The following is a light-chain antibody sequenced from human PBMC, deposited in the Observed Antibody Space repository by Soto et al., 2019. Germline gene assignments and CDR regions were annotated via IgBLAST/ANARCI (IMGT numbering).Light chain of an antibody. CDR3: QQYGSSPPEWT. V-gene: IGKV3-20*01. J-gene: IGKJ1*01. CDR2: SAS. Sequence: EIVMTQSPATLSVSPGERATLSCRASQSVSSKLAWYQQKPGQAPRLLIFSASSRATGIPDRFRGSGSGTDFTLTISRLEPEDFAVYYCQQYGSSPPEWTFGQGTKVDIK. CDR1: QSVSSK.